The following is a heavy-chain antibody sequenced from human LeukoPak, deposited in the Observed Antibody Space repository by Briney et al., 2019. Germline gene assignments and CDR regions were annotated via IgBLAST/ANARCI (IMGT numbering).Heavy chain of an antibody. CDR3: AREGAWLRLSWFDP. V-gene: IGHV1-69*04. J-gene: IGHJ5*02. CDR1: GGTFSSYA. CDR2: IIPILGIA. D-gene: IGHD5-12*01. Sequence: SVKVSCKASGGTFSSYAISWVRQAPGQGLEWMGRIIPILGIANYAQKFQGRVTITADKSTSTAYMELSSLRSEDTAVYYCAREGAWLRLSWFDPWGQGTLVTVSS.